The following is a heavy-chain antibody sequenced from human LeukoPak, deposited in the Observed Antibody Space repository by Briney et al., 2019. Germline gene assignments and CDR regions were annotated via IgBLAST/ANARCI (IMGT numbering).Heavy chain of an antibody. Sequence: SVKVSCKASRGTFSSYAISWVRQAPGQGLEWMGRIIPIFGIANYAQKFQGRVTITADKSTSTAYMELSSLRSEDTAVYYCAREVVPAAIEFGFDYWGQGTLVTVSS. CDR1: RGTFSSYA. CDR3: AREVVPAAIEFGFDY. J-gene: IGHJ4*02. V-gene: IGHV1-69*04. D-gene: IGHD2-2*02. CDR2: IIPIFGIA.